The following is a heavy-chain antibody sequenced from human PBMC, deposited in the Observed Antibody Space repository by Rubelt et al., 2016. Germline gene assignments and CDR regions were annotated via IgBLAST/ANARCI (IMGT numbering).Heavy chain of an antibody. Sequence: QVQLQQWGAGLLKPSETLSLTCAVYGGSFSGYYWSWIRQPPGKGLEWIGEINHSGSTNYNPSLKSRGTISVDTSKNQFSLKLSSVTAADTAVYYGASYDSSGYYYDYWGQGTLVTVSS. V-gene: IGHV4-34*01. CDR1: GGSFSGYY. CDR3: ASYDSSGYYYDY. J-gene: IGHJ4*02. CDR2: INHSGST. D-gene: IGHD3-22*01.